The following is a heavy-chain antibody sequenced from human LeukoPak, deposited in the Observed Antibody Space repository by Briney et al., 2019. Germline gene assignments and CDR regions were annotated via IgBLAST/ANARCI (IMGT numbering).Heavy chain of an antibody. V-gene: IGHV3-23*01. D-gene: IGHD6-19*01. Sequence: GGSLRLSCAASGFTFSSYAMSWVRQAPGKGLEWVSAISGSGGSTYYADSVKGRFTISRDNSKNTLYLQMNSLRAEDTAVYYCARDPLVSSGWAYFDYWGQGTLVTVSS. CDR1: GFTFSSYA. CDR3: ARDPLVSSGWAYFDY. CDR2: ISGSGGST. J-gene: IGHJ4*02.